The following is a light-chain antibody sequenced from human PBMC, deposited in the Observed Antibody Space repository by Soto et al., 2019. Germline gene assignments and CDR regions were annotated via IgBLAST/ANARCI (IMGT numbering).Light chain of an antibody. CDR2: KVS. V-gene: IGKV2-30*01. J-gene: IGKJ2*01. CDR3: MQATHSYT. Sequence: EVVMTQSPLSLPVTLGQPASISCRSSQSLVSSDGNTYLNWFQQRPGQSPRRLIYKVSNRDSGVPDRFSGSGSGTDVTLKISRVEAEDVGVYYCMQATHSYTFGQGTKLEIK. CDR1: QSLVSSDGNTY.